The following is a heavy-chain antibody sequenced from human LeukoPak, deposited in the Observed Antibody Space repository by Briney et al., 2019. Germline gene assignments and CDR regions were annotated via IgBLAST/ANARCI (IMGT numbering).Heavy chain of an antibody. CDR1: GFTFSSYD. CDR2: IGTAGDT. Sequence: GGSLRLSCAASGFTFSSYDMHWVRQATGKGLEWVSAIGTAGDTYYPGSVMGRFTISRENAKNSLYLQMNSLRAGDTAVYYCARISTSGAFDYWGQGTLVTVSS. CDR3: ARISTSGAFDY. D-gene: IGHD4/OR15-4a*01. J-gene: IGHJ4*02. V-gene: IGHV3-13*01.